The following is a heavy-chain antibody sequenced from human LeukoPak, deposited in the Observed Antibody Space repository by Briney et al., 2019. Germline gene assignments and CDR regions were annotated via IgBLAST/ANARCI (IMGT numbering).Heavy chain of an antibody. CDR3: ARHAPYYYDSSGYYYGGDY. V-gene: IGHV3-48*04. Sequence: GGSLRLSCAASGFTFSSYSMNWVRQAPGKGLEWVSYISSSSSTIYYADSVKGRFTICRDNAKNSLYLQMNSLRAEDTAVYYCARHAPYYYDSSGYYYGGDYWGQGTLVTVSS. D-gene: IGHD3-22*01. CDR1: GFTFSSYS. CDR2: ISSSSSTI. J-gene: IGHJ4*02.